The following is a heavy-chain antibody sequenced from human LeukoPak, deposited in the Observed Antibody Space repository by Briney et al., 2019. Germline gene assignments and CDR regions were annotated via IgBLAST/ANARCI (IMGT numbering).Heavy chain of an antibody. Sequence: ASVKVSCKASGYTFTGYYMHWVRQAPGQGLEWMGWINPNSGGTNYAQKFQGRVTMTRDTSISTAYMELSRLRSDDTAVYYCARDRTPGRLYGSGTPDYWGQGTLVTVSS. D-gene: IGHD3-10*01. V-gene: IGHV1-2*02. CDR1: GYTFTGYY. CDR3: ARDRTPGRLYGSGTPDY. CDR2: INPNSGGT. J-gene: IGHJ4*02.